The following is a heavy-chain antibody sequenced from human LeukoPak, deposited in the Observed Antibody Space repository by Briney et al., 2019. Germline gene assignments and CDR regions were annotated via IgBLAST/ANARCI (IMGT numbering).Heavy chain of an antibody. CDR2: INTNTGNP. J-gene: IGHJ6*02. Sequence: ASVKVSCKASGYTFTSYAMNWVRQAPGQGLERMGWINTNTGNPTYAQGFTGRFVFSLDTSVSTAYLQISSLKAEDTAVYYCARESESGGFYYYYYGMDVWGQGTTVTVSS. CDR3: ARESESGGFYYYYYGMDV. D-gene: IGHD2-15*01. CDR1: GYTFTSYA. V-gene: IGHV7-4-1*02.